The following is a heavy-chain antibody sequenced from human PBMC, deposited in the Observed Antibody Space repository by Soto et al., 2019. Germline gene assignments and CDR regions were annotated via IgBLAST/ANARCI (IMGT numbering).Heavy chain of an antibody. CDR2: FYDGNT. J-gene: IGHJ4*02. Sequence: PSETLSLTCIVSGGSLTRRSSYWAWIRQPPGKGLEWVGTFYDGNTYHNPSLRSRITIAVDTSKNQFSLKLNSVAAADTAFYYCATTRGLAVGGSVDDWGQGMLVTDS. CDR3: ATTRGLAVGGSVDD. V-gene: IGHV4-39*01. CDR1: GGSLTRRSSY. D-gene: IGHD3-10*01.